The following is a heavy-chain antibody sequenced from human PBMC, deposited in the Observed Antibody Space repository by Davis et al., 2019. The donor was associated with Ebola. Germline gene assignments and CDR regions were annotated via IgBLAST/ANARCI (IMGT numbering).Heavy chain of an antibody. CDR2: INAGSGNI. CDR1: VYTFTSYA. Sequence: ASVKVSLKASVYTFTSYAIHSVRQAPGHRLEWMGWINAGSGNIKYSQNFQDRVTITGDTSASTVYMELSSLRSDDTAVYYCARDPRGSGSYSGWFDPWGQGTLLTVSS. D-gene: IGHD3-10*01. CDR3: ARDPRGSGSYSGWFDP. V-gene: IGHV1-3*01. J-gene: IGHJ5*02.